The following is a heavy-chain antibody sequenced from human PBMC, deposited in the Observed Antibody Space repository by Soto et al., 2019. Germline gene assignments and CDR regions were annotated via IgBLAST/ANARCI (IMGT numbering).Heavy chain of an antibody. D-gene: IGHD3-16*01. CDR2: IKEDGSEI. CDR3: ARDIGFDYVN. Sequence: GGSLRLSCAVSGFNVRSYWMSWVRQAPGKGLEWVASIKEDGSEIYYVQSVRGRFSISRASAGNALHLAMNYLSAEDTAVYFCARDIGFDYVNWGQGTLVTVSS. CDR1: GFNVRSYW. J-gene: IGHJ4*02. V-gene: IGHV3-7*01.